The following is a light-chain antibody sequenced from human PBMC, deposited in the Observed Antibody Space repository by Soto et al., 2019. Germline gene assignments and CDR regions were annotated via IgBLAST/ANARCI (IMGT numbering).Light chain of an antibody. CDR2: QAS. V-gene: IGKV1-5*03. CDR1: QSISDW. Sequence: DLQMTQSPSTLSVSVGDSVTINCRASQSISDWLAWYQQPPGKAPKLLIYQASSLQSGVPARFSGSGYGTEFTLTIRSLQPDDFATFYCQQYNSYPYTFGQGTKLESK. J-gene: IGKJ2*01. CDR3: QQYNSYPYT.